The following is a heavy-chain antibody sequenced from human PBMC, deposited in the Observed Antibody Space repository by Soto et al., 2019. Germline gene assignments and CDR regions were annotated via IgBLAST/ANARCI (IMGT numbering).Heavy chain of an antibody. CDR1: GYSLTNFV. J-gene: IGHJ4*02. CDR2: INRGNGET. V-gene: IGHV1-3*01. CDR3: ARVNVARLKHLDF. Sequence: QVQLVQSETEVKKPGDSVRVSCRASGYSLTNFVMNWVRRAPGHRLEWMGWINRGNGETRFSHEFQGRVAITIDTSANTAYTELTSLRSEDTAVYYCARVNVARLKHLDFWGPGTLAIVSS.